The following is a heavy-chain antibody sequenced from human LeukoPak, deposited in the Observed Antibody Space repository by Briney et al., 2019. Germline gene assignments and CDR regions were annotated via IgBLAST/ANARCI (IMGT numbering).Heavy chain of an antibody. CDR1: GGTFSSYA. Sequence: SVKVSCKASGGTFSSYAISWVRQAPGQGLEWMGGIIPIFGTANYAQKFQGRVTITADESTSTAYMELSSLRSEDTAVYYCARTDTAYTRPFDYWGQGTLVTVSS. CDR3: ARTDTAYTRPFDY. CDR2: IIPIFGTA. V-gene: IGHV1-69*13. J-gene: IGHJ4*02. D-gene: IGHD5-18*01.